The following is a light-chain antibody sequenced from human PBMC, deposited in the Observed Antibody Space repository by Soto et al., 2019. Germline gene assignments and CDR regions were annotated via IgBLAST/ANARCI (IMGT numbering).Light chain of an antibody. V-gene: IGLV2-14*01. CDR2: EVN. J-gene: IGLJ3*02. CDR1: DNDVGAYNY. CDR3: ASYTRTATRV. Sequence: QYALTQPASVSGSPGQSITISCTGSDNDVGAYNYVSWYQQYPGKAPKLIIYEVNNQPSGVSHRFSGSKSGNTASLTISGLQADDEGYYHCASYTRTATRVFGGGTKVTVL.